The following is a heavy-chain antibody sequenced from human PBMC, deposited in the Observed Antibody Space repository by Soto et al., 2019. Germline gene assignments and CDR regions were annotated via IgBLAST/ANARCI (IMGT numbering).Heavy chain of an antibody. V-gene: IGHV3-64*01. CDR2: INSDGGKT. CDR3: VRALTSGYDY. Sequence: GGSLRLSCAASGFAFSTYTMHWVRQAPGKGLEYVSAINSDGGKTYYANSVRGRFTIFRDNSKNTLYLQMGSLGAEDMALYYCVRALTSGYDYWGQGTLVTVSS. CDR1: GFAFSTYT. D-gene: IGHD3-10*01. J-gene: IGHJ4*02.